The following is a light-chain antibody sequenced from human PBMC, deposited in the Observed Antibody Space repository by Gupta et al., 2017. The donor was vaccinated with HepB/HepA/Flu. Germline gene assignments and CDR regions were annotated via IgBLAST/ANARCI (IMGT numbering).Light chain of an antibody. CDR1: QSVRSRY. CDR2: DAS. V-gene: IGKV3-20*01. J-gene: IGKJ2*02. Sequence: IVFTQSPGTLSLSPGERATPSCRATQSVRSRYLAWYQQKPGQAPRLLIYDASSRATGIPDRFSGSGSGTDFTLTISRLEHEDFAVYYWQHDSTSLCTFGQGTTVEIK. CDR3: QHDSTSLCT.